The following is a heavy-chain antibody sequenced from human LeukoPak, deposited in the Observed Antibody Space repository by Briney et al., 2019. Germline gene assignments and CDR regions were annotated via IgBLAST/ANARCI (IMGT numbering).Heavy chain of an antibody. CDR2: INHSGST. J-gene: IGHJ3*02. Sequence: SETLSLTCAVYGGSFSGYYWSWIRQPPGKGLEWIGEINHSGSTNYKPSVKSRVTISVDTSKNQFSLKLSSVTAADTAVYYCASLQWLAYHDAFDIWGQGTMVTVSS. CDR1: GGSFSGYY. CDR3: ASLQWLAYHDAFDI. D-gene: IGHD6-19*01. V-gene: IGHV4-34*01.